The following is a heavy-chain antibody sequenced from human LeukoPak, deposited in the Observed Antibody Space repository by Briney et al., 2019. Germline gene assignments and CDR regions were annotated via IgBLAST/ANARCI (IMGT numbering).Heavy chain of an antibody. D-gene: IGHD1-20*01. Sequence: GGSLRLSCAASGFTFSSYWMHWVRHAPGKGLVWVSRINSDGSSTSYADSVKGRFTISRDNAKNTLYLQMNSLRAGDTAVYYCAREGNWNDEEWFDPWGQGTLVTVSS. CDR3: AREGNWNDEEWFDP. CDR1: GFTFSSYW. J-gene: IGHJ5*02. CDR2: INSDGSST. V-gene: IGHV3-74*01.